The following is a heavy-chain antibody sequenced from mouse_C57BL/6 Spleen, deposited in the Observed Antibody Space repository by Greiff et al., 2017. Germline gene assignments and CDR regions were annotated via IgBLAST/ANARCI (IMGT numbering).Heavy chain of an antibody. D-gene: IGHD1-1*01. V-gene: IGHV14-3*01. CDR2: IDPANGNT. Sequence: EVQLQESVAELVRPGASVKLSCTASGFNIKNTYMHWVKQRPEQGLEWIGRIDPANGNTKYAPKFQGKATITADTSSNTAYLQLSSLTSEDTAIYYCARSADYYGSSYRYFDVWGTGTTVTVSS. CDR3: ARSADYYGSSYRYFDV. J-gene: IGHJ1*03. CDR1: GFNIKNTY.